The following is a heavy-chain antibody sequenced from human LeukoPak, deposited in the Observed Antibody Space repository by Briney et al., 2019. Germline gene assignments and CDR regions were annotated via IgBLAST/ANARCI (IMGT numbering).Heavy chain of an antibody. D-gene: IGHD3-10*01. CDR1: GFTFSSYA. CDR3: ARDLRYYGSGSGFDY. CDR2: ISGSGGST. J-gene: IGHJ4*02. Sequence: PGGSLRLSCAASGFTFSSYAMSWVRQAPGKGLEWVSAISGSGGSTYYADSVRGRFTISRDNSKNTLYLQMNSLRAEDTAVYYCARDLRYYGSGSGFDYWGQGTLVTVSS. V-gene: IGHV3-23*01.